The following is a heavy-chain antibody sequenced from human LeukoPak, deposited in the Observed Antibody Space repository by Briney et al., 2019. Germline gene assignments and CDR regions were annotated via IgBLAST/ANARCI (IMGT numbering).Heavy chain of an antibody. Sequence: GASVKVSCKXSGYTFTSYYMHWVRQAPGQGLEWMGIINPSGGSTSYSQKFQGRVTMTRDTSTSTVYMELSSLRSEDTAVYYCARDHGRSHGWFDPWGQGTLVTVSS. CDR2: INPSGGST. CDR1: GYTFTSYY. D-gene: IGHD1-26*01. CDR3: ARDHGRSHGWFDP. J-gene: IGHJ5*02. V-gene: IGHV1-46*01.